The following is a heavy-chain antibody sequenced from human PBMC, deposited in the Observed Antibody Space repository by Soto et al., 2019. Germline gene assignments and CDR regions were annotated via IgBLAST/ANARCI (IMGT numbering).Heavy chain of an antibody. CDR3: ARSHLYYDSSGYPDY. D-gene: IGHD3-22*01. CDR2: ISSSGSTI. CDR1: GFTFGDYA. J-gene: IGHJ4*02. Sequence: GGSLRLSCAASGFTFGDYAMSLIRQAPGKGLEWVSYISSSGSTIYYADSVKGRFTISRDNAKNSLYLQMNSLRAEDTAVYYCARSHLYYDSSGYPDYWGQGTLVTVSS. V-gene: IGHV3-11*01.